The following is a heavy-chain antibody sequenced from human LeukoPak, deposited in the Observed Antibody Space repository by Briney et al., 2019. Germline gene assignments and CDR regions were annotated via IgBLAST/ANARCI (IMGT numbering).Heavy chain of an antibody. Sequence: ASVKVSCKPSGYTFTDHYIHWVRQAPGQGLEWVGWVIPNSGGTNYAQQFQGRVTMTRDTSISTAYMELSGLTSDDRAVYYCARGRIALGYDHWGQGTLVTVSS. CDR2: VIPNSGGT. V-gene: IGHV1-2*02. CDR1: GYTFTDHY. CDR3: ARGRIALGYDH. J-gene: IGHJ4*02. D-gene: IGHD5-12*01.